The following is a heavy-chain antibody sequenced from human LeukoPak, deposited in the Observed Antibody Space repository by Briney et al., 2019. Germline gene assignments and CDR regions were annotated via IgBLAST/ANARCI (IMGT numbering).Heavy chain of an antibody. V-gene: IGHV3-64*01. CDR1: GFTFSSYA. D-gene: IGHD3-22*01. CDR3: ARDLSNYDSSVIGVGY. J-gene: IGHJ4*02. Sequence: GGSLRLSCAASGFTFSSYAMHWVRQAPGKGLEYVSAISSNGGSTYYANSVKGRFTISRDNSKNTLYLQMGSLRAEDMAVYYCARDLSNYDSSVIGVGYWGQGTLVTVSS. CDR2: ISSNGGST.